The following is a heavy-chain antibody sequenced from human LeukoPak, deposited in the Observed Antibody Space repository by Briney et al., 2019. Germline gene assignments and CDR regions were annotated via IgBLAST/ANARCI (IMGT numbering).Heavy chain of an antibody. Sequence: SETLSLTCTVSGGSISSYYWSWIRQPAGKGLEWIGRIYTSGSTSYNPSLKSRVTISVDTSKNQFSLKLNSVTAADTAVYYCARESKTTVTTETNWFDPWGQGTLVTVSS. CDR3: ARESKTTVTTETNWFDP. CDR1: GGSISSYY. D-gene: IGHD4-17*01. J-gene: IGHJ5*02. V-gene: IGHV4-4*07. CDR2: IYTSGST.